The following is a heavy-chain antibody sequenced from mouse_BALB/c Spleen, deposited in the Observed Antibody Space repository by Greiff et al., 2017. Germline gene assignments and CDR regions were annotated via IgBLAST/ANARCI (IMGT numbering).Heavy chain of an antibody. J-gene: IGHJ4*01. Sequence: DVKLVESGGGLVKPGGSLKLSCAASGFTFSSYTMSWVRQTPEKRLEWVATISSGGSYTYYPDSVKGRFTISRDNAKNTLYLQMSSLKSEDTAMYYCTREVYYAMDYWGQGTSVTVSS. CDR1: GFTFSSYT. CDR2: ISSGGSYT. CDR3: TREVYYAMDY. V-gene: IGHV5-6-4*01.